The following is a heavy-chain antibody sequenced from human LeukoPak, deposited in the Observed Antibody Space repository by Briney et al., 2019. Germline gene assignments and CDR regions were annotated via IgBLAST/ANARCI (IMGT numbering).Heavy chain of an antibody. Sequence: SQTLSLTCAISGFSVSSNTTAWNCIRQSQSRGLEWLGRTYYRSKWYTDYAVSGKRRITSNPGTAKNQFSLQLNSVTPEDTAVYYCGREGDDSGYALYYFDYWGQGTLVTVSS. D-gene: IGHD5-12*01. CDR1: GFSVSSNTTA. CDR3: GREGDDSGYALYYFDY. CDR2: TYYRSKWYT. V-gene: IGHV6-1*01. J-gene: IGHJ4*02.